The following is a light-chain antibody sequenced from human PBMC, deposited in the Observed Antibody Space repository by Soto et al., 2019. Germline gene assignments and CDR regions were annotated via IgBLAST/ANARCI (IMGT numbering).Light chain of an antibody. CDR1: KIGSKS. CDR2: YDS. Sequence: SYELTQPPSVSVAPGKTARITCGGNKIGSKSVHWYQQKPGQAPVLVIYYDSDRPSGIPERFSGSNSGNTATLTISRVEAGDEADYYCQVWDSGSDHPVFGGGTKLTVL. J-gene: IGLJ2*01. CDR3: QVWDSGSDHPV. V-gene: IGLV3-21*04.